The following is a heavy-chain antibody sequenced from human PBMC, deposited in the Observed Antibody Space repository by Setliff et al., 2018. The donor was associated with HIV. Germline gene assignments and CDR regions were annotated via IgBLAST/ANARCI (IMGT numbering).Heavy chain of an antibody. CDR3: ARQTVHTTHSLDFGSPNRDYYYGMDV. CDR2: IYPGDSDT. V-gene: IGHV5-51*01. Sequence: GESLTISCKGSAYCFTTFWIAWVRQMPGKGLEWMGIIYPGDSDTTYSPSFQGQVTISVDKSISTAYLQWSSLKASDSAMYYCARQTVHTTHSLDFGSPNRDYYYGMDVLGQGTTVTVSS. CDR1: AYCFTTFW. J-gene: IGHJ6*02. D-gene: IGHD1-1*01.